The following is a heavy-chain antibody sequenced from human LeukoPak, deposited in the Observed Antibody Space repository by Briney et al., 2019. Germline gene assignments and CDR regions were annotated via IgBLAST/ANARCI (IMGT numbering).Heavy chain of an antibody. Sequence: GESLKISCKGSGYSFTSYWIGWVRQMPGKGLEWMGIIYPGDSDTRYSPSFQGQVTISADKSISTAYLQWSSLKASHTAMYYCARRLPRGYSGYDPYYFDYWGQGTLVTVSS. CDR2: IYPGDSDT. CDR3: ARRLPRGYSGYDPYYFDY. J-gene: IGHJ4*02. V-gene: IGHV5-51*01. D-gene: IGHD5-12*01. CDR1: GYSFTSYW.